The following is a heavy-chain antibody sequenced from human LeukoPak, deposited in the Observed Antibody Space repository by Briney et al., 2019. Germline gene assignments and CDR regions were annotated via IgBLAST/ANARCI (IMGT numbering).Heavy chain of an antibody. CDR1: GFTFTSYA. Sequence: PGESLRLSCAASGFTFTSYAMSWVRQAPGKGLEWVSSLSASGDGTFYADSVKGRFTISRDDSMNTLYLQMNSPRTQDTALYYCAKDPREGYSLTLPYYFDYWGQGTLVTVSS. J-gene: IGHJ4*02. CDR2: LSASGDGT. D-gene: IGHD5-24*01. V-gene: IGHV3-23*01. CDR3: AKDPREGYSLTLPYYFDY.